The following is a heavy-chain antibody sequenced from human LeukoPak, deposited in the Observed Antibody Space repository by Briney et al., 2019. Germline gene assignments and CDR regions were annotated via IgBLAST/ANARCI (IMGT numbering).Heavy chain of an antibody. J-gene: IGHJ4*02. CDR3: ARAARTPIGSGYYDY. D-gene: IGHD3-22*01. Sequence: GRSLRLSCAASGFTFSSYAMHWVRQAPGKGLEWVAVISYDGSNKYYADSVKGRFTISRDNSKNTLYLQMNSLRAEDTAVYYCARAARTPIGSGYYDYWGQGTLVTVSS. V-gene: IGHV3-30-3*01. CDR1: GFTFSSYA. CDR2: ISYDGSNK.